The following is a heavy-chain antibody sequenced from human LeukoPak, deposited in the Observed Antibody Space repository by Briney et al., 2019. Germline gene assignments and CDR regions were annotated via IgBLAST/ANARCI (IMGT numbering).Heavy chain of an antibody. Sequence: SETLSLTCAVSGGSISSGGYAWSWIRQPPAKGLEWIGYIYHSGSTYYNPSLKSRVTISVDRSKNQFSLKLSSVTAADTAVYYCARGGSYYFDYWGQGTLVTVSS. CDR2: IYHSGST. CDR3: ARGGSYYFDY. D-gene: IGHD3-10*01. V-gene: IGHV4-30-2*01. CDR1: GGSISSGGYA. J-gene: IGHJ4*02.